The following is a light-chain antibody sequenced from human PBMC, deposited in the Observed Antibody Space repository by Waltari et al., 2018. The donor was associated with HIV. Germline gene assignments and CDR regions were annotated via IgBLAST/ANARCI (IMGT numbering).Light chain of an antibody. CDR1: SSDLGGYNY. J-gene: IGLJ3*02. Sequence: QSALTQPRSVSGSPGQSVTISCSGTSSDLGGYNYVSWYQQHPGTAPKLMIYDVNERPSVVPDRFSGSKSGNTASLTSSGLQAEDEADYYCCSYAGSYTFVFGGGTKLTVL. CDR3: CSYAGSYTFV. V-gene: IGLV2-11*01. CDR2: DVN.